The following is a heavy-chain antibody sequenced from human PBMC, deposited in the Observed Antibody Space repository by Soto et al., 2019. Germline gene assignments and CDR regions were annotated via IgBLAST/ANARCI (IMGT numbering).Heavy chain of an antibody. CDR3: AREGYCSGGSCYALDY. J-gene: IGHJ4*02. CDR2: TYYRSKWYD. Sequence: QTLCLTCALTGATLASKSAAWNCIRQPPSRGLEWVGRTYYRSKWYDDYAVSVKSRITINPDTSKNQFSLQLKSVAPEDTAVYYCAREGYCSGGSCYALDYWGQGTLFTVSS. V-gene: IGHV6-1*01. D-gene: IGHD2-15*01. CDR1: GATLASKSAA.